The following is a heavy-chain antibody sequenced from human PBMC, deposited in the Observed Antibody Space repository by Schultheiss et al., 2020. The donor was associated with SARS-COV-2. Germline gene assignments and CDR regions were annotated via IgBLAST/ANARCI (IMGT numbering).Heavy chain of an antibody. CDR3: ARDRYDFWSGYVSYWYFDL. CDR1: GGTFSSYA. V-gene: IGHV1-69*13. J-gene: IGHJ2*01. CDR2: IIPIFGTA. Sequence: SVKVSCKAYGGTFSSYAISWVRQAPGQGLEWMGGIIPIFGTANYAQKFQGRVTITADESTSTAYMELSSLRSEDTAVYYCARDRYDFWSGYVSYWYFDLLGRGTLVTVAS. D-gene: IGHD3-3*01.